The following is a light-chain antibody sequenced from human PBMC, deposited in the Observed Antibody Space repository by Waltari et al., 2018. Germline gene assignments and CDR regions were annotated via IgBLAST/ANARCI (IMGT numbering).Light chain of an antibody. Sequence: DFVMTQTPLSLSVTPGQPASISCKSSQSLLHRDGETYLYWYLQKPGQPPQLLIEEVSKRFAGRPDRFSGSGSGTDFTLKISRVEADDVGVDYCMQSVELPPTFGQGTRLEIK. CDR2: EVS. V-gene: IGKV2D-29*01. CDR3: MQSVELPPT. CDR1: QSLLHRDGETY. J-gene: IGKJ5*01.